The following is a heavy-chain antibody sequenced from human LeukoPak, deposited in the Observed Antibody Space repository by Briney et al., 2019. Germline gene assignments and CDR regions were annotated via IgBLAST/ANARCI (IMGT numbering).Heavy chain of an antibody. CDR1: GFTFSSYE. J-gene: IGHJ4*02. Sequence: GGSLRLSCAASGFTFSSYEMNWVRQAPGKGLEWVSYISSSGSTIYYADSVKGRFTISRDNSKNTLYLQMNSLGAEDTAVYFCAKDYSGNYANEIPVDYWGQGTLVTVSS. D-gene: IGHD3-10*01. CDR2: ISSSGSTI. CDR3: AKDYSGNYANEIPVDY. V-gene: IGHV3-48*03.